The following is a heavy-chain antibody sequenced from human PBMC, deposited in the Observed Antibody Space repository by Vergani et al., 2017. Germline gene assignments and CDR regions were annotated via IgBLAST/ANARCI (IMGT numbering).Heavy chain of an antibody. Sequence: EVQLVESGGGLVQPGGSLRLSCAASGFTFSSYWMHWVRQAPGKGLVWVSRINSDGSSTSYADPVKGRFTISRANAKNTLYLQMNSLRAEDTAVYYCARVYPELRFPNYYYGMDVWGQGPTVTVSS. CDR3: ARVYPELRFPNYYYGMDV. CDR2: INSDGSST. J-gene: IGHJ6*02. V-gene: IGHV3-74*01. CDR1: GFTFSSYW. D-gene: IGHD1-7*01.